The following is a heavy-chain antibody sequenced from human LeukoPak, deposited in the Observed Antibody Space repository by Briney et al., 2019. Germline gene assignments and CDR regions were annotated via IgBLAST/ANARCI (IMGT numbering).Heavy chain of an antibody. CDR1: GYTFTGYY. CDR3: ARGRELRYFDWLGYLFDF. CDR2: INPNSGGT. D-gene: IGHD3-9*01. J-gene: IGHJ4*02. Sequence: GASVKVSCKASGYTFTGYYMHWVRQAPGQGLESMGWINPNSGGTNYAQKFQGWVTMTRDTSISTAYMELSRLSSDDTAVYYCARGRELRYFDWLGYLFDFWGQGTLVTVSS. V-gene: IGHV1-2*04.